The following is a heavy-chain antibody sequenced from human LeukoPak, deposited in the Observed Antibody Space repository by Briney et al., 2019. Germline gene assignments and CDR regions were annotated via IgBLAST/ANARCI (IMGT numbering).Heavy chain of an antibody. CDR3: ARGQLGGYPDY. Sequence: ASVKVSCKASGYTFTSNHIHWVRQAPGQGLEWMGWMNPNSGNTGYAQKFQGRVTMTRNTSISTAYMELSSLRSEDTAVYYCARGQLGGYPDYWGQGTLVTVSS. CDR2: MNPNSGNT. CDR1: GYTFTSNH. V-gene: IGHV1-8*02. D-gene: IGHD3-22*01. J-gene: IGHJ4*02.